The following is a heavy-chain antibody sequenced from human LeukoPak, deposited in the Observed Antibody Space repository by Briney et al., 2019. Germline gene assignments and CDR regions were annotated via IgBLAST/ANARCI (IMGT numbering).Heavy chain of an antibody. CDR3: AKGLPNFDY. Sequence: PGGSLRLSCAASGFTFDDYAMHWVRQTPGKGLEWVSGISWNSGIIGYADSVKGRFTISRDNAKNSLYLQMNSLRAEDTAVYYCAKGLPNFDYWGQGTLVTVSS. V-gene: IGHV3-9*01. CDR2: ISWNSGII. J-gene: IGHJ4*02. D-gene: IGHD3-16*01. CDR1: GFTFDDYA.